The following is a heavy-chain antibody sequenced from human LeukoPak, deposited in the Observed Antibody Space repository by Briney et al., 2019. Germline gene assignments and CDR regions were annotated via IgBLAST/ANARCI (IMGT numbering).Heavy chain of an antibody. J-gene: IGHJ4*02. CDR1: EFSVGSNY. D-gene: IGHD3-9*01. V-gene: IGHV3-23*01. CDR3: ANWFDYFEY. CDR2: ISGSGGGT. Sequence: PGGSLRLSCAASEFSVGSNYMTWVRQAPGKGLEWVSAISGSGGGTYYADSVKGRFTISRDNSKNTLYLQMNSLRAEDTAVYYCANWFDYFEYWGQGTLVTVSS.